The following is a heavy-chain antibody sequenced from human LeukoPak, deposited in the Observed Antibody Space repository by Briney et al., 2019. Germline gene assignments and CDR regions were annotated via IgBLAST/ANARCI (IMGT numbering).Heavy chain of an antibody. CDR1: GFTFSSYS. V-gene: IGHV3-21*01. Sequence: GGSLRLFCAASGFTFSSYSMNWARQPPGKGLEWVSSISSSSSYIYYADSVKGRFTISRDNAKNSLYLQMNSLRAEDTAVYYCARDGEDGWYFFDYWGQGTLVTVSS. CDR3: ARDGEDGWYFFDY. D-gene: IGHD6-19*01. CDR2: ISSSSSYI. J-gene: IGHJ4*02.